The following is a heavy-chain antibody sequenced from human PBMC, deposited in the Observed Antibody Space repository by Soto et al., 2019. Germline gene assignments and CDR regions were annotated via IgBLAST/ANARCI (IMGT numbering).Heavy chain of an antibody. CDR1: GFTVSSNY. V-gene: IGHV3-53*01. CDR2: IYSGGST. D-gene: IGHD3-3*01. Sequence: GGSLRLSCAASGFTVSSNYMSWVRQAPGKGLEWVSVIYSGGSTYYADSVKGRFTISRDNSKNTLYLQMNSLRAEDTAVYYCARARITIFGVVTPLGMDVWGQGTTVTVSS. J-gene: IGHJ6*02. CDR3: ARARITIFGVVTPLGMDV.